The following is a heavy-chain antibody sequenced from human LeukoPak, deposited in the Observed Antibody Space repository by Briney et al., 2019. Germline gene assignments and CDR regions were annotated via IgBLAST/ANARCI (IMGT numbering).Heavy chain of an antibody. D-gene: IGHD6-19*01. CDR2: IYYSGST. CDR1: GGSISSYY. Sequence: SEILSLTCTVSGGSISSYYWSWIRQPPGKGLEWIGHIYYSGSTNYNPSLKSRVTISIDTSKNQFSLKLSSVTAADTAVYYCARDSGSGTYYWGQGTLVTASS. CDR3: ARDSGSGTYY. V-gene: IGHV4-59*01. J-gene: IGHJ4*02.